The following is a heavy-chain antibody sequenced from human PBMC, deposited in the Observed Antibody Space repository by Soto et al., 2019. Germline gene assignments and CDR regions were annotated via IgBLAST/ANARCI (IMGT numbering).Heavy chain of an antibody. CDR3: ARGRPKSSGGFVNDYSHPMDV. D-gene: IGHD6-19*01. V-gene: IGHV4-34*01. Sequence: PSETLSLTCAVYGGSFSAFYWSWIRQPAGKGLEWIGDINQSGSSTYSPSLKSRVSISVDTSKNQFSLKLNYVTATDTAVHYCARGRPKSSGGFVNDYSHPMDVCGQGTTVTVS. CDR2: INQSGSS. CDR1: GGSFSAFY. J-gene: IGHJ6*02.